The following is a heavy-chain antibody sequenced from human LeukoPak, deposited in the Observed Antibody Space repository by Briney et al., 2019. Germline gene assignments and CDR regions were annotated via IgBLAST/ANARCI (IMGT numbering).Heavy chain of an antibody. CDR1: GFIFSTYS. CDR2: ISRTHI. J-gene: IGHJ4*02. D-gene: IGHD1-1*01. V-gene: IGHV3-21*05. Sequence: GGSLRLSCAASGFIFSTYSMNWVRQAPGKGLEWIAYISRTHIFYADSVKGRFTISRDMAENSLYLQMNSLRAEDTAVYYCARDLELAGYYFDYWGQGTLVTVSS. CDR3: ARDLELAGYYFDY.